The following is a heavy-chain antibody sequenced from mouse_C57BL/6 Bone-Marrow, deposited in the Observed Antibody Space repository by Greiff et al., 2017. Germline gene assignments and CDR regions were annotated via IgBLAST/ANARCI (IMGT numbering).Heavy chain of an antibody. D-gene: IGHD2-2*01. CDR1: GFTFSDAW. J-gene: IGHJ3*01. V-gene: IGHV6-6*01. Sequence: EVKVVESGGGLVQPGGSMKLSCAASGFTFSDAWMAWVRQSPEKGLAWVAEIRNKANNHATYYAESVKGRFTISRDDSKSSVYLQMNSVRAEDTGIDYCTGIYYVYDGFAYWGQGTLVTVSA. CDR2: IRNKANNHAT. CDR3: TGIYYVYDGFAY.